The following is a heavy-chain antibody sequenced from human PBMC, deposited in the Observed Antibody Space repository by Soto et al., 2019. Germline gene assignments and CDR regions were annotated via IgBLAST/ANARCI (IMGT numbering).Heavy chain of an antibody. D-gene: IGHD3-3*01. V-gene: IGHV3-7*01. J-gene: IGHJ4*02. CDR3: ANLCSGNRIDY. CDR1: GFTFSSCW. CDR2: IKQDAGEK. Sequence: GGSLRLSCAASGFTFSSCWMSWVRQAPGKGLEWVANIKQDAGEKYYVDSVKGRFTISRDNAKNSLYLQMNSLRAEDTAVYYCANLCSGNRIDYWGQGTLVTVSS.